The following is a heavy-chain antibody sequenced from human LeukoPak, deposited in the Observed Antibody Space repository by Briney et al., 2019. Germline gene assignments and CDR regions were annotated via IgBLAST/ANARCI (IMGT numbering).Heavy chain of an antibody. J-gene: IGHJ3*02. D-gene: IGHD6-6*01. V-gene: IGHV4-59*12. CDR3: ARVSSRRAGAFDI. CDR1: GGSISTCY. Sequence: PSETLSLTCTVSGGSISTCYWSWIRQPPGKGLEWIGYIYYTGGTNYSPSLKSRVTISVDTSKNQFSLKLSSVTAADTAVYYCARVSSRRAGAFDIWGQGTMVTVSS. CDR2: IYYTGGT.